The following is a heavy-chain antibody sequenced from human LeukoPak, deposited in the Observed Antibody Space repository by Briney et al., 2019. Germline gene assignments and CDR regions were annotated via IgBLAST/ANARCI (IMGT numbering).Heavy chain of an antibody. CDR2: INTDGSST. Sequence: GGSLRLSCAASGFTFSSYWMHWVRQAPGKGLVWVSRINTDGSSTSYADSVKGRFTISRDNAKNSLYLQMNSLRAEDTAVYYCAREHPNDYYDSSGSFDYWGQGTLVTVSS. CDR3: AREHPNDYYDSSGSFDY. V-gene: IGHV3-74*01. CDR1: GFTFSSYW. D-gene: IGHD3-22*01. J-gene: IGHJ4*02.